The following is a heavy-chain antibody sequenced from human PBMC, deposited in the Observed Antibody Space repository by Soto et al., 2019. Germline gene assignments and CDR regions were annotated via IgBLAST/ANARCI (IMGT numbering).Heavy chain of an antibody. V-gene: IGHV3-21*01. CDR2: ISISSSYI. CDR1: GFTFSSYS. D-gene: IGHD5-18*01. Sequence: GGSLRLSCAASGFTFSSYSMNWVRQAPGKGLEWVSSISISSSYIYYADSVKGRFTISRDNAKTSLYLQMNSLRAEDTAVYYCARDSQLWLGEYYYYGMDVWGQGTTVTVSS. J-gene: IGHJ6*02. CDR3: ARDSQLWLGEYYYYGMDV.